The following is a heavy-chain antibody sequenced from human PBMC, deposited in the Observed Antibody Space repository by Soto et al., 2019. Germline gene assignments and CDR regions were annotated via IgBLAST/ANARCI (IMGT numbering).Heavy chain of an antibody. J-gene: IGHJ3*02. CDR3: ARHGAPAGHKSIFDM. V-gene: IGHV5-51*01. D-gene: IGHD2-2*01. CDR1: GYSFTNYW. Sequence: PGESLKISCKSPGYSFTNYWIAWVRQMPGKGLEWMGIIDPGDSDARYSPSFQGQVTISVDKSIHTAYLQWSSLKASDTAMYYCARHGAPAGHKSIFDMWGQGTKVTVSS. CDR2: IDPGDSDA.